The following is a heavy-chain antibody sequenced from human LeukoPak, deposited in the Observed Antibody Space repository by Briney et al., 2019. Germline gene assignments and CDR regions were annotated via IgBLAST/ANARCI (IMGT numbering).Heavy chain of an antibody. V-gene: IGHV1-2*02. CDR2: IHPRRGDT. Sequence: ASVKVSCKTSGYSFTAFYIHWVRQAPGQGLEWMGWIHPRRGDTNYAQKFQGRVTMTRDTSISTAYMELISLRSDDTALYYCAREGGTYRNFDFWGQGTLVTVSS. CDR3: AREGGTYRNFDF. D-gene: IGHD1-26*01. J-gene: IGHJ4*02. CDR1: GYSFTAFY.